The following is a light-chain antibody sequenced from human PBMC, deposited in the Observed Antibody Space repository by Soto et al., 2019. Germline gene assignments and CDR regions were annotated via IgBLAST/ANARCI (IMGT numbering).Light chain of an antibody. CDR3: QHYNSWPRT. V-gene: IGKV3-15*01. Sequence: EIVMTQSPATLSVSPGERATLSCRASQSVSSNLAWYQQKPGQAPRLLIYGASTRATGIPARFSGSGSGTDFTLTISSLQYEDFAVYYCQHYNSWPRTFGQGTKVEIK. J-gene: IGKJ1*01. CDR2: GAS. CDR1: QSVSSN.